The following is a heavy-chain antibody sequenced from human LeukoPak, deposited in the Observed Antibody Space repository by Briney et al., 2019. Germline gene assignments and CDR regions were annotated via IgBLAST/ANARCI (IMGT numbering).Heavy chain of an antibody. V-gene: IGHV3-7*01. Sequence: GGSLRLSCAASGFTFSSYWMSWVRQAPGKGLEWVANIKQDGSEKYYVDSVKGRFTISRDNAKNTVYLQMNSLRAEDTAVYYCAREGYTVTIDSWGQGTLVTVSS. D-gene: IGHD4-17*01. CDR2: IKQDGSEK. CDR3: AREGYTVTIDS. J-gene: IGHJ4*02. CDR1: GFTFSSYW.